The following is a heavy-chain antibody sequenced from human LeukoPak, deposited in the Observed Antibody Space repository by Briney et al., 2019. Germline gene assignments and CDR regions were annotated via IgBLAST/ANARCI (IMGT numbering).Heavy chain of an antibody. J-gene: IGHJ4*02. CDR3: ARGRGTTVTTPFGY. CDR2: ISSSGSTI. D-gene: IGHD4-17*01. V-gene: IGHV3-48*03. Sequence: GGSLRLSCAASGFTFSSYEMNWVRQAPGKGLEWVSYISSSGSTIYYADSVKGRFTISRDNAKNSLYLQMNSLRAEDTAVYYCARGRGTTVTTPFGYWGQGTLVTVSS. CDR1: GFTFSSYE.